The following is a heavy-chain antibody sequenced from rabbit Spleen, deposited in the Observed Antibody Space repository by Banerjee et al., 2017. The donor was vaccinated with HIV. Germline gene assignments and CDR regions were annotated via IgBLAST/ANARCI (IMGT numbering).Heavy chain of an antibody. CDR2: IYNGDGTT. J-gene: IGHJ3*01. CDR3: ARMSDYVSGRAIDL. V-gene: IGHV1S47*01. Sequence: EESGGDLVKPGASLILTCKASGFDFSSDAMCWVRQAPGKRPEWIACIYNGDGTTYYASWVHGRFTISKASSTTVTLQMTSLTAADTATYFCARMSDYVSGRAIDLWGQGTLVTVS. D-gene: IGHD1-1*01. CDR1: GFDFSSDA.